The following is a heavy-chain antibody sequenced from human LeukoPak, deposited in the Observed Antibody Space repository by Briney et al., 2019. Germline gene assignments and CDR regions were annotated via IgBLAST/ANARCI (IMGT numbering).Heavy chain of an antibody. CDR3: ARELKGELRYNWFDP. CDR1: GGPISSSSYY. J-gene: IGHJ5*02. CDR2: IYYSGST. V-gene: IGHV4-39*07. Sequence: SETLSLTCTVSGGPISSSSYYWGWIRQPPGKGLEWIGSIYYSGSTYYNPSLKSRVTISVDTSKNQFSLKLSSVTAADTAVYYCARELKGELRYNWFDPWGQGTLVTVSS. D-gene: IGHD1-26*01.